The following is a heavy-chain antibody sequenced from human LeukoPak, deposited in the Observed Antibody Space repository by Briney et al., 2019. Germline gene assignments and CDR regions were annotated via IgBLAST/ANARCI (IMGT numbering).Heavy chain of an antibody. Sequence: SETLSLTCTVSDGSISSSSYYWGWIRQPPGKGLEWIGSIYYSGSTYYNPSLKSRVTISVDTSKNQFSLKLSSVTAADTAVYYCARSTTVTRWGQQPPTYVDNWFDPWGQGTLVTVSS. CDR3: ARSTTVTRWGQQPPTYVDNWFDP. CDR1: DGSISSSSYY. J-gene: IGHJ5*02. V-gene: IGHV4-39*01. D-gene: IGHD6-13*01. CDR2: IYYSGST.